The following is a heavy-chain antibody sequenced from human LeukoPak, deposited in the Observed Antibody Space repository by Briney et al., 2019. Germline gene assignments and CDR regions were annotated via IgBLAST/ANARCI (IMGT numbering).Heavy chain of an antibody. CDR2: ISAYNGNT. D-gene: IGHD1-20*01. V-gene: IGHV1-18*01. J-gene: IGHJ4*02. Sequence: ASVKVSCKASGYTFTSYGISWVRQAPGQGLEWMGWISAYNGNTNYAQKLQGRVTMTTDTSTSTAYMELRSLRSDDTAVYYCAADPLPNPRDNWNYVGYWGQGTLVTVSS. CDR1: GYTFTSYG. CDR3: AADPLPNPRDNWNYVGY.